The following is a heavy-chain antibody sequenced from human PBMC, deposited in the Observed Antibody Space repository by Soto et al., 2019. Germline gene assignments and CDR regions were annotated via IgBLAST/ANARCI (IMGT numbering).Heavy chain of an antibody. V-gene: IGHV4-59*08. CDR3: ARQRYSSSWHHWYFDL. J-gene: IGHJ2*01. CDR2: IYYSGST. D-gene: IGHD6-13*01. CDR1: GGSISSYY. Sequence: QVQLQESGPGLVKPSETLSLTCTVSGGSISSYYWSWIRQPPGKGLEWIGYIYYSGSTNYNPSLKSRVTISXXTXKXRCSLKLSSVTAADTAVYYCARQRYSSSWHHWYFDLWGRGTLVTVSS.